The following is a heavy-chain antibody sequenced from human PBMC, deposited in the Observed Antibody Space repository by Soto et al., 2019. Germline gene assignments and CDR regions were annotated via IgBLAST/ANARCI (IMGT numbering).Heavy chain of an antibody. V-gene: IGHV4-34*10. CDR1: GGSFSGYY. Sequence: SETLSLTCAVYGGSFSGYYWSWIRQPPGKGLEWIGEINHSGSTNYNPSLKSRITMSIDTSKIHFSLKLTSVTAADTAVYYCAGTFWGGGSCYLLWHFDYGGRGARVTAPS. D-gene: IGHD2-15*01. CDR2: INHSGST. CDR3: AGTFWGGGSCYLLWHFDY. J-gene: IGHJ4*02.